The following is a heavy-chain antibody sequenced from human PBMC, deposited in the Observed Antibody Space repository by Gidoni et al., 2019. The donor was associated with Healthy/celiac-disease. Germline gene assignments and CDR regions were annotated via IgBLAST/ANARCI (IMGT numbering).Heavy chain of an antibody. J-gene: IGHJ5*02. V-gene: IGHV4-59*01. Sequence: QVQLQESGPGLVKHSETLSLTCTVSGGAISSYYWSWIRQPPGKGLEWIWYIYYSGSTNYNPSLKSRVTISVDTSKNQFSLKLSSVTAADTAVYYCARDLSSGWYSEGGLGGLDPWGQGTLVTVSS. CDR3: ARDLSSGWYSEGGLGGLDP. D-gene: IGHD6-19*01. CDR2: IYYSGST. CDR1: GGAISSYY.